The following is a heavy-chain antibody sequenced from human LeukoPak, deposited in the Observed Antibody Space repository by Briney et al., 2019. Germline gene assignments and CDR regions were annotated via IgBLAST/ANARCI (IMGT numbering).Heavy chain of an antibody. D-gene: IGHD3-3*02. Sequence: GGSLRLSCAASGFTFNNAWMSWVRQAPGKGLEWVSAISGSGGSTYYADSVKGRFTISRDNAKNSLYLQIHTLRAEDTAVYYCARDHLWSFDYWGQGTLVTVSS. J-gene: IGHJ4*02. CDR3: ARDHLWSFDY. CDR2: ISGSGGST. V-gene: IGHV3-21*01. CDR1: GFTFNNAW.